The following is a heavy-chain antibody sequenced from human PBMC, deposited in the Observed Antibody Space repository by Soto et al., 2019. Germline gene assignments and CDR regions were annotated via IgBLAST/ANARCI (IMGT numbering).Heavy chain of an antibody. V-gene: IGHV3-33*01. D-gene: IGHD2-2*01. CDR3: ARDRGRFSSTSLYYDGMDV. Sequence: GGSLRLSCAASGFTFSSYGMHLVRQAPGKGLERVAVIWYDGSNIYYADSVKGRFTISRDNSKNPLYLQMNSLRAEDTAVYYCARDRGRFSSTSLYYDGMDVWGQGTTVTVSS. CDR1: GFTFSSYG. CDR2: IWYDGSNI. J-gene: IGHJ6*02.